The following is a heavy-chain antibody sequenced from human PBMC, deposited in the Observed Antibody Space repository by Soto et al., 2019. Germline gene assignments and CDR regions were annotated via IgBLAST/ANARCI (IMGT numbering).Heavy chain of an antibody. V-gene: IGHV1-18*01. D-gene: IGHD2-2*01. CDR3: ARVGNGAMTSGFDY. J-gene: IGHJ4*02. CDR1: GYTFTNYG. Sequence: ASVKVSCKASGYTFTNYGISWVRQAPGQGLEWMGWISTYSGNTDYPQKLQGRVTMTTDTSTSTAYMELRSLRSDDTAVYYCARVGNGAMTSGFDYWGQGTLVTVSS. CDR2: ISTYSGNT.